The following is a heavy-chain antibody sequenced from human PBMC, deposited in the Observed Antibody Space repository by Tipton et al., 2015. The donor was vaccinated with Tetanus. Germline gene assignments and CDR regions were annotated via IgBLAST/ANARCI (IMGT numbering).Heavy chain of an antibody. V-gene: IGHV3-48*01. CDR1: GFTFSNHG. CDR2: IGSFSRTI. J-gene: IGHJ6*02. Sequence: GSLRLSCGASGFTFSNHGIHWVRQAPGKGLEWISYIGSFSRTINYADSVRGRFTTFRDNAKSSLYLQMSRLRAEDTAVYYCARVVRDYYYGMDVWGQGTTVTVSS. CDR3: ARVVRDYYYGMDV. D-gene: IGHD3-22*01.